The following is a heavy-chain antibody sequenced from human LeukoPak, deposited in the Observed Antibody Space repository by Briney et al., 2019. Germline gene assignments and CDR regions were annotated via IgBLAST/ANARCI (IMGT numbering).Heavy chain of an antibody. V-gene: IGHV1-18*01. CDR3: ARDSASVWPGSSGWSNWFDP. CDR1: GGTFSSYA. D-gene: IGHD6-19*01. J-gene: IGHJ5*02. Sequence: ASVKVSCKASGGTFSSYAISWVRQAPGQGLEWMAWISPYNGNTNYAQKFQGRVTMTTDTSTSTAYMELRSLRADDTAVYYCARDSASVWPGSSGWSNWFDPWGQGTLVTVSS. CDR2: ISPYNGNT.